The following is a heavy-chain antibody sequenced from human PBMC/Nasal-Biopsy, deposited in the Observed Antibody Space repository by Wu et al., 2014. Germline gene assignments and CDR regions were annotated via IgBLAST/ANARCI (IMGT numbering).Heavy chain of an antibody. CDR3: AKTRGRYRQWFDS. J-gene: IGHJ5*01. Sequence: LRLSCAASGFTFSTYDMDWVRQAPGKGLEWVTLISNDGHKQYYADSVKGRFTISRDNSKSTLYLQMDSLRTEDTAVYFCAKTRGRYRQWFDSWGQGTLVTVSS. D-gene: IGHD3-16*02. V-gene: IGHV3-30*18. CDR2: ISNDGHKQ. CDR1: GFTFSTYD.